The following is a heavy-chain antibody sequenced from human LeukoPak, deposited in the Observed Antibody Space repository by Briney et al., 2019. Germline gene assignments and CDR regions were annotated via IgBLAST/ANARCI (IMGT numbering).Heavy chain of an antibody. CDR1: GGSFSDYY. D-gene: IGHD2-15*01. Sequence: SETLSLTCAVYGGSFSDYYWCWIRQPPGKGLEWIGEINHSGHTNYNPSLKSRVTISVDTSKNQFSLRIISVTAADTAVYYCARVRVAVGVDYWGQGNLVTVSS. CDR3: ARVRVAVGVDY. CDR2: INHSGHT. V-gene: IGHV4-34*01. J-gene: IGHJ4*02.